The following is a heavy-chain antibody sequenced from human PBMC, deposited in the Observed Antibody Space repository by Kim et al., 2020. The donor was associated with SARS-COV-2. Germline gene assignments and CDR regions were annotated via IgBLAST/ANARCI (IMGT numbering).Heavy chain of an antibody. CDR2: ISYSGNS. CDR3: ARGQPLDY. J-gene: IGHJ4*02. D-gene: IGHD2-2*01. Sequence: SETLSLTCSVSGGSIRSGGKFWTWIRQHPAKGLEWIGYISYSGNSHYSPSLRSRVSISLQTSENQFSLELTSVTAADTAVYYCARGQPLDYWGQGIVVTVSS. CDR1: GGSIRSGGKF. V-gene: IGHV4-31*03.